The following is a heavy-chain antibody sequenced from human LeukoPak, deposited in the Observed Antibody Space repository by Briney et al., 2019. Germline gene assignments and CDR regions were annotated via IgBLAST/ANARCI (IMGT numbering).Heavy chain of an antibody. CDR1: GFTFSSYA. Sequence: GGSLRLSCAASGFTFSSYAMSWVRQAPGKGLEWVSGISGSGSSGNTYYADSVKGRFTISRDNAKNSLYLQMNSLRAEDTAVYYCARATFLRYFDYWGQGTLVTVSS. D-gene: IGHD3-16*01. J-gene: IGHJ4*02. V-gene: IGHV3-23*01. CDR3: ARATFLRYFDY. CDR2: ISGSGSSGNT.